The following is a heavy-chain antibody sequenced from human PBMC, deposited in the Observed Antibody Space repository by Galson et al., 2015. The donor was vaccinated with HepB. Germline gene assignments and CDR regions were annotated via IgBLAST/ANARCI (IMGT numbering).Heavy chain of an antibody. D-gene: IGHD4-11*01. J-gene: IGHJ4*02. CDR1: GFTFSSYG. CDR3: ARVSRDYTEDY. Sequence: SLRLCCASSGFTFSSYGMHWVRQAPGKGLEWVAVISYDGSNKYYVDSVKGRFTISRDNSKSTLYLQMNSLRVEDTAVYYCARVSRDYTEDYWGQGTLVTVSS. V-gene: IGHV3-30*03. CDR2: ISYDGSNK.